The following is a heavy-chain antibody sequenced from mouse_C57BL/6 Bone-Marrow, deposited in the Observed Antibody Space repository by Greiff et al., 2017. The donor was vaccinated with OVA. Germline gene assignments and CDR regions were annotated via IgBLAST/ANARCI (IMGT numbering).Heavy chain of an antibody. Sequence: DVKLQESGAELVRPGASVKLSCTASGFNIKDDYMHWVKQRPEQGLEWIGWIDPENGDTEYASKFQGKATITADTSSNTAYLQLSSLTSEDTAVYYCTGVAWFAYWGQGTLVTVSA. CDR1: GFNIKDDY. D-gene: IGHD1-1*02. CDR2: IDPENGDT. V-gene: IGHV14-4*01. J-gene: IGHJ3*01. CDR3: TGVAWFAY.